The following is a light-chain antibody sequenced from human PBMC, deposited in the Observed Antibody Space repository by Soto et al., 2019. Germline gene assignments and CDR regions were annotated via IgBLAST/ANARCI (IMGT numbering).Light chain of an antibody. CDR1: RSNIGAGYD. J-gene: IGLJ1*01. Sequence: QSVLTQPPSVSGAPGQRVTISCTGSRSNIGAGYDVHWYQQLPGTAPKLLIYGNNNRPSGVPDRFSGSKSGTSASLAITGLQAEDEADYYCQYYDSRLSGSRGVFGTGTKVTVL. CDR3: QYYDSRLSGSRGV. V-gene: IGLV1-40*01. CDR2: GNN.